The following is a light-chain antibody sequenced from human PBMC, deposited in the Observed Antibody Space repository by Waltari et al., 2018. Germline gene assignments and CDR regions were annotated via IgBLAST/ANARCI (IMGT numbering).Light chain of an antibody. CDR1: QSVSSSY. Sequence: EIVLTQSPGTLYLSPGERATLSCRASQSVSSSYLAWDQQKPGQAPRLLIYGASSRATGIPDRFSGSGSGTDFTLTISRLEPEDFAVYYCQQYGSSPFGGGTKVEIK. J-gene: IGKJ4*01. CDR2: GAS. CDR3: QQYGSSP. V-gene: IGKV3-20*01.